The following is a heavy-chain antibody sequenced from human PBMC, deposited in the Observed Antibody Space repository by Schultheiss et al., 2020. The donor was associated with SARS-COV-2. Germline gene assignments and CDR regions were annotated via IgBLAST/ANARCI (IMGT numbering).Heavy chain of an antibody. Sequence: SETLSLTCAVYGGSFSGYYWSWIRQPPGKGLEWIGEINHSGSTNYNPSLKSRVTISVDTSKNQFSLKLSSVTAADTAVYYCARGPRQDIVVVPAAIRGIRSGLKYWGQGTLVTVSS. D-gene: IGHD2-2*02. J-gene: IGHJ4*02. CDR1: GGSFSGYY. V-gene: IGHV4-34*01. CDR2: INHSGST. CDR3: ARGPRQDIVVVPAAIRGIRSGLKY.